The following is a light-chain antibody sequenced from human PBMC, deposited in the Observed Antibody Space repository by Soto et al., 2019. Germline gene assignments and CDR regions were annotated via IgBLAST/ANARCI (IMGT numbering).Light chain of an antibody. Sequence: EIRLTQSPGTLSLSQGERATLSCRASQSVRNNYLAWYQQRPGQAPRLLIHGASSRATGIPDRFSGSGSGTDFTLTISRLEPEDFAMYYCQQYGTSRWTFGQGSMVDIK. CDR1: QSVRNNY. V-gene: IGKV3-20*01. CDR2: GAS. CDR3: QQYGTSRWT. J-gene: IGKJ1*01.